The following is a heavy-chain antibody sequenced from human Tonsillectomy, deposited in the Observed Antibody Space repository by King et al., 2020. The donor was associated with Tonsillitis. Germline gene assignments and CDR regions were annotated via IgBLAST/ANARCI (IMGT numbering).Heavy chain of an antibody. D-gene: IGHD2-2*01. Sequence: VQLQQWGAGLLKPSETLSLTCAVYGGSFSGYYWSGIRQPPGKGLEWIGEINQSGSTNYNPSLKSRVTISVDTSQNQISLKLSSVTAADTAVYYCARVDIVVVPAALSYFDLWGRGTLVTVSS. J-gene: IGHJ2*01. CDR1: GGSFSGYY. V-gene: IGHV4-34*01. CDR3: ARVDIVVVPAALSYFDL. CDR2: INQSGST.